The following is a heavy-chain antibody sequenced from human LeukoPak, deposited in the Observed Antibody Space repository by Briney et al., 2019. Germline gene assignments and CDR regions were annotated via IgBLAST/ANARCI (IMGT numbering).Heavy chain of an antibody. J-gene: IGHJ6*04. Sequence: VGSLRLSCAASGFTFSSYSMNWVRQAPGKGLEWVSSISSSSSYIYYADSVKGRFTISRDNAKNSLYLQMNSLRAEDTAVYYCARAGTMVRGVIITPPYGMDVWGKGTTVTVSS. D-gene: IGHD3-10*01. CDR3: ARAGTMVRGVIITPPYGMDV. CDR2: ISSSSSYI. V-gene: IGHV3-21*01. CDR1: GFTFSSYS.